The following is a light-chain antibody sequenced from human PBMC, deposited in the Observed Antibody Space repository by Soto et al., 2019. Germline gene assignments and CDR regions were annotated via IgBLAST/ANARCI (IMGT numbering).Light chain of an antibody. V-gene: IGKV3-15*01. Sequence: EIVMTQSPATLSVSPGERATLSCRASQSVSSNLAWYQQKPGRAPRLLIYGASTRATGIPARFSGSGSGTEFTLTISSLQSEDFAVYYCQQYNNWLGTFGQGTKVDIK. CDR1: QSVSSN. J-gene: IGKJ1*01. CDR3: QQYNNWLGT. CDR2: GAS.